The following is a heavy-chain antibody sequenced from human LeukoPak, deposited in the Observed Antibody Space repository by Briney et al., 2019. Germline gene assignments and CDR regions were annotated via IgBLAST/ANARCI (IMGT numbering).Heavy chain of an antibody. V-gene: IGHV3-30-3*01. Sequence: GGSLRLSCAASGFTFSSYAMHWVRQAPGKGLEWVAVISYDGSNKYYADSVKGRFTISRDNSKNTLHLQMNSLRAEDTAVYYCAREGNIVVVPAANDAFDIWGQGTMVTVSS. CDR1: GFTFSSYA. CDR3: AREGNIVVVPAANDAFDI. CDR2: ISYDGSNK. J-gene: IGHJ3*02. D-gene: IGHD2-2*01.